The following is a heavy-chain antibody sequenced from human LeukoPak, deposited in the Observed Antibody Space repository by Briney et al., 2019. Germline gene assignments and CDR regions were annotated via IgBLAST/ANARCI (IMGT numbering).Heavy chain of an antibody. D-gene: IGHD4-23*01. CDR3: AKVHGTLTVESPFDY. CDR2: ISSSSSTI. Sequence: GGSLRLSCAASGFTFSSYSMNWVRQAPGKGLEWVSYISSSSSTIYYADSVKGRFTISRDNAKNSLYLQMNSLRAEDTAVYYCAKVHGTLTVESPFDYWGQGTLVTVSS. J-gene: IGHJ4*02. CDR1: GFTFSSYS. V-gene: IGHV3-48*01.